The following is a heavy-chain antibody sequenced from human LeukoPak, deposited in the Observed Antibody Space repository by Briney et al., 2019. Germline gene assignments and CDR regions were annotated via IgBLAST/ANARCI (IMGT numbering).Heavy chain of an antibody. V-gene: IGHV4-59*08. CDR1: GGSISSYY. D-gene: IGHD5-18*01. J-gene: IGHJ4*02. Sequence: SETLSLTCTVSGGSISSYYWSWIRQPPGKGLEWSGHIYYSGSTNYNPSLKSRVTISVDTSKNQFSLKLSSVTAADTAVYYCARFVDTAMPCLDYWGQGTLVTVSS. CDR2: IYYSGST. CDR3: ARFVDTAMPCLDY.